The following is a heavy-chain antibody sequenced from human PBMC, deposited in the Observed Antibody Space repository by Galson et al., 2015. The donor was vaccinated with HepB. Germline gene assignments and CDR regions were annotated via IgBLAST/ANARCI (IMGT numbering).Heavy chain of an antibody. D-gene: IGHD3-22*01. CDR3: ARVSGPYENRHFDY. CDR1: GGSISSGAYY. Sequence: TLSLTCAVSGGSISSGAYYWSWIRQPPGKGLEWIGYIYYSGSTYFNPSLKSRVTISVDTSKNQFSLKLSSVTAADTAVYYCARVSGPYENRHFDYWGQGTLVTVSS. CDR2: IYYSGST. J-gene: IGHJ4*02. V-gene: IGHV4-30-4*01.